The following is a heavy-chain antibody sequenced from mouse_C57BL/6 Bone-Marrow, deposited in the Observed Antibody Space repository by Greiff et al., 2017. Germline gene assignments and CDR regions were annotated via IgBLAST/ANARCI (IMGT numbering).Heavy chain of an antibody. D-gene: IGHD2-3*01. V-gene: IGHV1-50*01. CDR3: ARDGYYYFDY. CDR2: IDPSDSYT. Sequence: QVQLQQPGAELVKPGASVKLSCKASGYTFTSYWMQWVKQRPGQGLEWIGEIDPSDSYTNYNQKFKGKATLTVDTSSSTAYMQLSSLTSDDSAVYYCARDGYYYFDYWGQGTTLTVSS. J-gene: IGHJ2*01. CDR1: GYTFTSYW.